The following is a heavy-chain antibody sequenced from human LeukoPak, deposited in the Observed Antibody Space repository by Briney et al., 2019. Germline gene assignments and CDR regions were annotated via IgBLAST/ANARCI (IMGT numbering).Heavy chain of an antibody. CDR1: GYSFTSYV. J-gene: IGHJ5*02. CDR2: VYPGDSDT. CDR3: ARLEYYYDSSGYYPNWFDP. V-gene: IGHV5-51*01. Sequence: GESVKISCKGSGYSFTSYVIGWVRPMRGKGLAWIGFVYPGDSDTRYSPSFQCKLTTSSDKSISTAYLQWSSLKASDTAMYYCARLEYYYDSSGYYPNWFDPWGEGTLVTVSS. D-gene: IGHD3-22*01.